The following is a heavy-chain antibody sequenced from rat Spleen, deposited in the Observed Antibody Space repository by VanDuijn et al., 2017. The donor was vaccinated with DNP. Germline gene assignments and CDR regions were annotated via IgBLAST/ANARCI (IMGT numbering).Heavy chain of an antibody. J-gene: IGHJ2*01. CDR2: IPNSGGST. D-gene: IGHD1-4*01. CDR1: GFIFSNYW. CDR3: ARQGITPFAY. Sequence: EVQLVESGGGPVQPGRSLKLSCVASGFIFSNYWMTWIRQAPGKGLEWVASIPNSGGSTYYRDSVKGRFTISRDNAKSILYLQMDSLRSEDTATYYCARQGITPFAYWGQGVMVTVSS. V-gene: IGHV5-31*01.